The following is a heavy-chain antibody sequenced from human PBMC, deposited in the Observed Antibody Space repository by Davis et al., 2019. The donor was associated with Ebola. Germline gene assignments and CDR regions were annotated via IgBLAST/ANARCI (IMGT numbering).Heavy chain of an antibody. CDR2: ISSSSSYI. Sequence: PGGSLRLSCAASGFTFSNYPMNWVRQAPGKGLEWVSSISSSSSYIYYADSVKGRFTISRDNAKNSLYLQMNSLRAEDTAVYYCARDPADTVTTFYYYYGMDVWGQGTTVTVSS. V-gene: IGHV3-21*01. J-gene: IGHJ6*02. D-gene: IGHD4-17*01. CDR3: ARDPADTVTTFYYYYGMDV. CDR1: GFTFSNYP.